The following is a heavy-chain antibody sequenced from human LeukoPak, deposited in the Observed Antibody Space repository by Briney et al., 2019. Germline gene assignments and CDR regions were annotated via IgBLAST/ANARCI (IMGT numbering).Heavy chain of an antibody. D-gene: IGHD3-10*01. CDR1: GGSISSYY. CDR2: IYYSGST. Sequence: SETLSLTCTVSGGSISSYYWSWIRQPPGKGLEWIGYIYYSGSTNYNPSLKSRVTISVDTSKNQFSLKLSSVTAADTAVYYCARHAYGSGSYSPTDYWGQGTLVTVSS. J-gene: IGHJ4*02. CDR3: ARHAYGSGSYSPTDY. V-gene: IGHV4-59*08.